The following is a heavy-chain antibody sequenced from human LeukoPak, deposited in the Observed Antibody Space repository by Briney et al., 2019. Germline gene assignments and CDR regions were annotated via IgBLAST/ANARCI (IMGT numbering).Heavy chain of an antibody. CDR2: IYYSGST. V-gene: IGHV4-39*01. CDR1: GGSISISTYY. CDR3: ARLGTGYDSSGYSIGWFDP. D-gene: IGHD3-22*01. J-gene: IGHJ5*02. Sequence: SETLSLTCTVSGGSISISTYYWGWIRQPPGKGLEWIGNIYYSGSTYYNPSLKSRVTISIDTSKNQFSLRLSSVTAADTAVYYCARLGTGYDSSGYSIGWFDPWGQGTLVTVSS.